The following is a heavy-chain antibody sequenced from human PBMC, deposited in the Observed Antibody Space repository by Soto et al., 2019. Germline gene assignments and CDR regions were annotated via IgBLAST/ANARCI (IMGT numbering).Heavy chain of an antibody. CDR3: ATYSSSSDAFDI. V-gene: IGHV3-33*01. CDR1: GFTLSSYG. Sequence: VGSLRLSCAAFGFTLSSYGMHWVRQAPGKGLEWVAVIWYDGSNKYYADSVKGRFTISRDNSKNTLYLQMNSLRAEDTAVYYCATYSSSSDAFDIWGQGTMVTVS. D-gene: IGHD6-6*01. CDR2: IWYDGSNK. J-gene: IGHJ3*02.